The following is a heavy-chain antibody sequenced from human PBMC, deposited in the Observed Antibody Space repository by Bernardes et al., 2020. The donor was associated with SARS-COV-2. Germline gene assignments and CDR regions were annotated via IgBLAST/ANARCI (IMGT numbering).Heavy chain of an antibody. J-gene: IGHJ6*02. Sequence: VGSLILSCAASGFTFSSYAMHWVRQAPGKGLEYVSAISSNGGSTYYANSVKGRFTISRDNSKNTLYLQMGSLRAEDMAVYYCATTIEYYYGMDVWGQGTTVTVSS. CDR3: ATTIEYYYGMDV. V-gene: IGHV3-64*01. CDR1: GFTFSSYA. CDR2: ISSNGGST.